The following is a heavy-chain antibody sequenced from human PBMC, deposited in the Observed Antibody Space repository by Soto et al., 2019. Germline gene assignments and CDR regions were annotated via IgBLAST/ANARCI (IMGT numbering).Heavy chain of an antibody. Sequence: GGSLRLSCAASGFTFSSYWMSWVRQAPGKGLEWVANIKQDGSEKYYVDSVKGRFTISRDNAKNSLYLQKNSLRAEDTAVYYCARAGIFGVAHYYGMDVWGQGTTVTVSS. CDR2: IKQDGSEK. D-gene: IGHD3-3*01. V-gene: IGHV3-7*01. CDR1: GFTFSSYW. CDR3: ARAGIFGVAHYYGMDV. J-gene: IGHJ6*02.